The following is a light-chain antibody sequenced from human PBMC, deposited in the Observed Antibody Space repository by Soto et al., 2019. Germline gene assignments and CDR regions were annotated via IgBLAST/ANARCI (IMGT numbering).Light chain of an antibody. J-gene: IGLJ3*02. CDR1: SGSVSTSSY. V-gene: IGLV8-61*01. Sequence: QTAVTQEPSFSVSPGGTITLTCGLTSGSVSTSSYPSWYQQTPGQAPRTLIYSTNTRSSGVPDRFSGSILGNKAALTITGAQADDESDYYCALSLPRGVWEFGGGTKLTVL. CDR3: ALSLPRGVWE. CDR2: STN.